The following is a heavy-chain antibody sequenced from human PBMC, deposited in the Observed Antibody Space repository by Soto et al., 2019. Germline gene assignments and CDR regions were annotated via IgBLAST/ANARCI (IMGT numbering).Heavy chain of an antibody. V-gene: IGHV3-74*01. CDR2: ISPDGSGT. CDR3: IRDFREFDH. Sequence: EVQLVESGGALVQPGGSLRLSCAASGFTFSNYWIHWVRQAPGKGPEWVSRISPDGSGTDYADSVKGRFTVSRDNAKNTVNVQMNSLRAEDTAVYYCIRDFREFDHWGQGTLVTVSP. CDR1: GFTFSNYW. J-gene: IGHJ5*02.